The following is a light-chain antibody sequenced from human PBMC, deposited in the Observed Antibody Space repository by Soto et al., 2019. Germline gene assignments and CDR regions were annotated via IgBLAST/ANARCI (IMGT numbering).Light chain of an antibody. V-gene: IGKV1-39*01. CDR3: QQSYSTSIT. CDR1: QSISSY. Sequence: DIQMTQSPSSLSASIGDRVTITCRASQSISSYLNWYHQRPGKAPKLLIYAASSLQRGVPSRFSGSGSGTDFTLTISSQQPEDFATYHCQQSYSTSITFGQGTRLEIK. J-gene: IGKJ5*01. CDR2: AAS.